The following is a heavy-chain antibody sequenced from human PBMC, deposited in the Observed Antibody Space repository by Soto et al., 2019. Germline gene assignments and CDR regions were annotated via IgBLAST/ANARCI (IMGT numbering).Heavy chain of an antibody. D-gene: IGHD2-8*01. J-gene: IGHJ4*02. Sequence: QVQLVRSGPEVRKPGDSVTVSCKTSGFTFSGSAVQWVRQIRGQGLEWIGWIVVGSGKAKYAPKFQQRVTISRDKSTNTAYLEVNSLRHGDTAIYYCTVDTYGPDYWGQGTLVTVSS. V-gene: IGHV1-58*01. CDR1: GFTFSGSA. CDR3: TVDTYGPDY. CDR2: IVVGSGKA.